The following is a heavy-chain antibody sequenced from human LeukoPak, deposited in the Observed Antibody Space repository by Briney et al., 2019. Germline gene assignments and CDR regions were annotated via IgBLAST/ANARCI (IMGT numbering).Heavy chain of an antibody. D-gene: IGHD6-19*01. CDR1: GFTFSSYA. J-gene: IGHJ4*02. Sequence: PGGPLRLSCAASGFTFSSYAMHGVRKAPGKGLEWVAAISYDGSNKHYADSVKGRFTISRDNSKNTLYVQMDSLRPEDTAVYYCARLSSGCLDYWGQGTLVTVSS. V-gene: IGHV3-30-3*01. CDR3: ARLSSGCLDY. CDR2: ISYDGSNK.